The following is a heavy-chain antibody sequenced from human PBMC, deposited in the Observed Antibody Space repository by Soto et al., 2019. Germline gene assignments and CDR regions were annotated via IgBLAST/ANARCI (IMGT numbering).Heavy chain of an antibody. CDR3: ASSMTTVTTGYYYMDV. D-gene: IGHD4-17*01. J-gene: IGHJ6*03. V-gene: IGHV4-4*02. CDR2: IYHSGST. Sequence: SETLSLTCAVSSGSISSSNWWSWVRQPPGKGLEWIGEIYHSGSTNYNPSLKSRVTISVDKSKNQFSLKLSSVTAADTAVYYCASSMTTVTTGYYYMDVWGKGTTVT. CDR1: SGSISSSNW.